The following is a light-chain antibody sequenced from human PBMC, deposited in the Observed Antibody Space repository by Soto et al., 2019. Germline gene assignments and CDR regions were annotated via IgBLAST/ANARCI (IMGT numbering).Light chain of an antibody. Sequence: QPASVSGSPGQSITISCTGTSSDVGSYNLVSWYQQHPGKAPKLMIYEVSKRPSGVSNRFSGSKSGNTASLTISGLQAEDEADYYCCSYAGSSTWVFGGGTQLTVL. J-gene: IGLJ3*02. CDR3: CSYAGSSTWV. V-gene: IGLV2-23*02. CDR2: EVS. CDR1: SSDVGSYNL.